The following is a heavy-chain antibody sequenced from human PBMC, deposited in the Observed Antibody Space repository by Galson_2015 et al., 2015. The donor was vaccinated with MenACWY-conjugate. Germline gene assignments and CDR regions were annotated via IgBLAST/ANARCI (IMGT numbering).Heavy chain of an antibody. J-gene: IGHJ3*01. CDR3: AREIGQWVRGARYGMVA. CDR2: INSDGSGT. V-gene: IGHV3-74*01. Sequence: SLRLSCAASGFTFSSYWMHWVRQAPGKGLVWVSRINSDGSGTRYADSVKGRFTISRDNAKNTLYLQMNSLRAEDTAVYYCAREIGQWVRGARYGMVAWGQGTMLIVSS. D-gene: IGHD3-10*01. CDR1: GFTFSSYW.